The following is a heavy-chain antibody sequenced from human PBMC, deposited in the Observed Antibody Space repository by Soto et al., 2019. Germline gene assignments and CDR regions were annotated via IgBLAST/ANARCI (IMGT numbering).Heavy chain of an antibody. CDR3: ATNYYDSSGYYYFDY. CDR2: FDPEDGET. D-gene: IGHD3-22*01. CDR1: GYTLTELS. J-gene: IGHJ4*02. V-gene: IGHV1-24*01. Sequence: ASVKVSCKVSGYTLTELSMHWVRQAPGKGLEWMGGFDPEDGETIYAQKFQGRVTMTEDTSTDTAYMELSSLRSEDTAVYYCATNYYDSSGYYYFDYWGQGTLVTVSS.